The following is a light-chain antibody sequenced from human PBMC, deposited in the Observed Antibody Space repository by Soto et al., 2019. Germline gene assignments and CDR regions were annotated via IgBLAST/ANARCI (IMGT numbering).Light chain of an antibody. J-gene: IGKJ4*01. Sequence: EIVLTQSPATLSLSPGDRAILSCSASQSISSALAWYQQKPGQAPRLLIYDASDRATGIPARFSGSRSGTDFTLTISSLEPDDFAVYYCQQRSDWLTFGGGTRVEIK. V-gene: IGKV3-11*01. CDR3: QQRSDWLT. CDR1: QSISSA. CDR2: DAS.